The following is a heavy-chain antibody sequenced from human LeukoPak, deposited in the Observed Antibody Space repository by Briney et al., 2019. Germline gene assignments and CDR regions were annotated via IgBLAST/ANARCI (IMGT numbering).Heavy chain of an antibody. V-gene: IGHV1-69*04. CDR3: AREYEYCSSTSCYAVGMDV. J-gene: IGHJ6*02. Sequence: GASVKVSCKASGGTFSSYAISWVRQVPGQGLEWMGRIIPILGIANYAQKFQGRVTMTRDTSISTAYMELSRLRSDDTAVYYCAREYEYCSSTSCYAVGMDVWGQGTTVTVSS. D-gene: IGHD2-2*01. CDR2: IIPILGIA. CDR1: GGTFSSYA.